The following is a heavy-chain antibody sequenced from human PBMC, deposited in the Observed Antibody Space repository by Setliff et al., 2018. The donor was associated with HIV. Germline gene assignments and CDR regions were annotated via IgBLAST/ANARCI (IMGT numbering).Heavy chain of an antibody. D-gene: IGHD3-10*01. V-gene: IGHV1-69*16. J-gene: IGHJ4*02. CDR2: IIPFTGTT. CDR3: ARAPRLTMIRGVFDY. CDR1: GGTFNTYT. Sequence: SVKVSCKASGGTFNTYTITWVRQAPGQGLEWMGGIIPFTGTTNYAQKFQGRVTITTDESRSIVYMEVSSLGSEDTAVYYCARAPRLTMIRGVFDYWGQGTLVTVSS.